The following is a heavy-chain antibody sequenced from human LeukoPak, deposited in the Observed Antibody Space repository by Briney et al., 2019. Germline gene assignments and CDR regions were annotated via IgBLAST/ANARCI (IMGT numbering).Heavy chain of an antibody. CDR1: GGSISTNNYY. Sequence: SETLSLTCTVSGGSISTNNYYWGWIRQPPGRGLEWIGSISYSGTYYNPSLKGRVTISVDTSKNHFSLNLRSVTAADTAVYYCARAIFFKEGTYYDFWSGQLNWFDPWGQGTLVTVSS. CDR3: ARAIFFKEGTYYDFWSGQLNWFDP. CDR2: ISYSGT. D-gene: IGHD3-3*01. V-gene: IGHV4-39*02. J-gene: IGHJ5*02.